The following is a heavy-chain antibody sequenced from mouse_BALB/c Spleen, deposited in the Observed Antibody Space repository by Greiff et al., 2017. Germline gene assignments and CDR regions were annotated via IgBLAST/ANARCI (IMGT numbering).Heavy chain of an antibody. CDR2: INPSTGYT. D-gene: IGHD2-4*01. CDR3: ARADYAFDY. CDR1: GYTFTSYW. J-gene: IGHJ2*01. Sequence: QVQLQQSGAELAKPGASVKMSCKASGYTFTSYWMHWVKQRPGQGLEWIGYINPSTGYTEYNQKFKDKATLTADKSSSTAYMQLSSLTSEDSAVYYCARADYAFDYWGQGTTLTVSS. V-gene: IGHV1-7*01.